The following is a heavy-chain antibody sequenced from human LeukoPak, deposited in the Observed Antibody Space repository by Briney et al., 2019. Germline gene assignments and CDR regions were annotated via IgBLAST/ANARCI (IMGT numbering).Heavy chain of an antibody. V-gene: IGHV3-30*01. CDR3: ASSYSNYVSGFDY. Sequence: PGGSLRLSCAASGFTFSSYAMHWVRQAPGKGLEWVAVISYDGSNKYYADSVKGRFTISRDNSKNTLYLQMNSLRAEDTAVYYCASSYSNYVSGFDYWGQGTLVTASS. J-gene: IGHJ4*02. CDR2: ISYDGSNK. D-gene: IGHD4-11*01. CDR1: GFTFSSYA.